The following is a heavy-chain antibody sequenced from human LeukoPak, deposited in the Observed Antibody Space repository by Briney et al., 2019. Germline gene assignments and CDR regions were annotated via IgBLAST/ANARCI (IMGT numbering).Heavy chain of an antibody. CDR2: ISGSGGST. CDR3: AKDPVVVTAMRRYYYGMDV. V-gene: IGHV3-23*01. Sequence: PGGSLRLSRAASGFTFSSYAMSWVRQAPGKGLEWVSAISGSGGSTYYADSVKGRFTISRDNSKNTLYLQMNSLRAEDTAVYYCAKDPVVVTAMRRYYYGMDVWGQGTTVTVSS. D-gene: IGHD2-21*02. J-gene: IGHJ6*02. CDR1: GFTFSSYA.